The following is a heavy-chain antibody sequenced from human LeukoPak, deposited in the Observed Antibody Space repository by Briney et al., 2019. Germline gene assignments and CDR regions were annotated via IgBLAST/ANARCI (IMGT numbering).Heavy chain of an antibody. CDR2: VNPNSGGT. V-gene: IGHV1-2*02. CDR1: GYTFTGYY. D-gene: IGHD5-18*01. Sequence: ASVKVSCKASGYTFTGYYMHWVRQAPGQGLEWMGWVNPNSGGTNYAQKFQGRVTMTRDTSISTAYMELSRLRSDDTAVYYCARYIQRKGYYYYYGMDVWGQGTTVTVPS. CDR3: ARYIQRKGYYYYYGMDV. J-gene: IGHJ6*02.